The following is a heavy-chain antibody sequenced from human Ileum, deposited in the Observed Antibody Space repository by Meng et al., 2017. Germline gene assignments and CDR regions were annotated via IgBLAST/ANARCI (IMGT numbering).Heavy chain of an antibody. CDR1: GYTFTDYG. Sequence: QVQLVQSGAEVKKPGASVTVSCKASGYTFTDYGISWVRQAPGQRLQWLGWVSGYSGQSHYAQRVQDRVAMTTDTSTNTAYMELRSLRSDDTAVYYRAKDSVATATQFDSWGQGTLVTVSS. J-gene: IGHJ4*02. D-gene: IGHD5-12*01. CDR3: AKDSVATATQFDS. V-gene: IGHV1-18*01. CDR2: VSGYSGQS.